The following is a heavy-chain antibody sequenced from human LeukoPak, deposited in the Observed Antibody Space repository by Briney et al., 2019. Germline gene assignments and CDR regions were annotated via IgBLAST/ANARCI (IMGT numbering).Heavy chain of an antibody. CDR1: GGTFSSYA. V-gene: IGHV1-69*06. CDR3: ASGNYYYYYYMDV. J-gene: IGHJ6*03. CDR2: IIPIFGTA. Sequence: AASVKVSCKASGGTFSSYAISWVRQAPGQGLEWMGGIIPIFGTANYAQKFQGRVTITADKSTSTAYMELSSLRSEDTAVYYCASGNYYYYYYMDVWGKGTTVTVSS. D-gene: IGHD3-10*01.